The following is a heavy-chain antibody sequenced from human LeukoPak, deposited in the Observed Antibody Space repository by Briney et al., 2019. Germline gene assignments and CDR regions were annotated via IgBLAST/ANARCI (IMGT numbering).Heavy chain of an antibody. CDR2: INTDSGGT. D-gene: IGHD2-2*01. Sequence: GASVKVSCKASGGTFSSYAISWVRQAPGQGLEWMGYINTDSGGTKYAQKFQGRVTMTRDTSIATAYMELSSLRSDDAAVYYCARIEGLPAAIGDWGQGTLVTVSS. J-gene: IGHJ4*02. V-gene: IGHV1-2*02. CDR3: ARIEGLPAAIGD. CDR1: GGTFSSYA.